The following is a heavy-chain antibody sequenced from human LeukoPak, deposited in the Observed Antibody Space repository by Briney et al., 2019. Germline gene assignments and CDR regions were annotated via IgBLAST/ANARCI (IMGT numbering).Heavy chain of an antibody. CDR1: GGSFNGYY. V-gene: IGHV4-34*01. CDR3: ARGQIVVVVAGPYYYYYMDV. Sequence: PSETLSLTCAVYGGSFNGYYWSWIRQPPGKGLEWIGEINHSGSTNYNPSLKSRVTISVDTSKNQFSLKLSSVTAADTAVYYCARGQIVVVVAGPYYYYYMDVWGKGTTVTVSS. D-gene: IGHD2-15*01. J-gene: IGHJ6*03. CDR2: INHSGST.